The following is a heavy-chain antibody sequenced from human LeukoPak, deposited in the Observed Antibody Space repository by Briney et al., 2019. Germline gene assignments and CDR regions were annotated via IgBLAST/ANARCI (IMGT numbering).Heavy chain of an antibody. Sequence: GGSLRLSCAASGFTFSSYWMHWVRHTPGKGLVWVSRIRGDGSSTSYADSVKGRFTISRDNAKNSMYLQMNSLRAEDTAVYYCARWEIRGTAHKLDYWGQGTLVTVPS. D-gene: IGHD1-7*01. J-gene: IGHJ4*02. CDR3: ARWEIRGTAHKLDY. CDR1: GFTFSSYW. CDR2: IRGDGSST. V-gene: IGHV3-74*01.